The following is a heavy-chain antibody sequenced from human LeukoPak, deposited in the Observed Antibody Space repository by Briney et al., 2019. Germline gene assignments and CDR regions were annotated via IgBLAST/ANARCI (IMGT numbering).Heavy chain of an antibody. CDR1: GFTFSSHW. CDR2: ISGSGGST. D-gene: IGHD2-21*02. CDR3: AKDGVVTAIPYYFDY. V-gene: IGHV3-23*01. J-gene: IGHJ4*02. Sequence: PGGSLRLSCVASGFTFSSHWMHWVRQAPGKGLVWVSAISGSGGSTYYADSVKGRFTISRDNSKNTLYLQMNSLRAEDTAVYYCAKDGVVTAIPYYFDYWGQGTLVTVSS.